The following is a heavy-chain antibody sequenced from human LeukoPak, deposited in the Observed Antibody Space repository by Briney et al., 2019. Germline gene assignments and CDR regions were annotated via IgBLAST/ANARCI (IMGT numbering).Heavy chain of an antibody. CDR2: INPNSGGT. CDR1: GYTFTSYD. CDR3: AREQQLVPSNYMDV. V-gene: IGHV1-2*02. D-gene: IGHD6-13*01. J-gene: IGHJ6*02. Sequence: ASVKVSCKASGYTFTSYDINWVRQATGQGLEWMGWINPNSGGTNYAQKFQGRVTMTRGTSISTAYMELSRLRSDDTAVYYCAREQQLVPSNYMDVWGQGTTVTVSS.